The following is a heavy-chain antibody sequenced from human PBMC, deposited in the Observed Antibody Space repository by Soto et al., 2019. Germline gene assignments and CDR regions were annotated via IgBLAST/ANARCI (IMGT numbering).Heavy chain of an antibody. V-gene: IGHV3-23*01. CDR2: ISGSGGST. CDR1: GFTFSSYA. J-gene: IGHJ6*02. Sequence: EVQLLESGGGLVQPGGSLRLSCAASGFTFSSYAMSWVRQAPGKGLEWVSAISGSGGSTYYADSVKGRFTISRENSKNTLYLQMNSLRGEDTDVYYCAKALTFYYYYFGMDVWGQGTTVTVSS. CDR3: AKALTFYYYYFGMDV. D-gene: IGHD3-16*01.